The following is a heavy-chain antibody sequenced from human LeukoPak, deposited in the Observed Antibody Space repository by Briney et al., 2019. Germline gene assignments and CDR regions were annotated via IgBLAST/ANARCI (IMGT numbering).Heavy chain of an antibody. CDR2: IKSKIHGGTT. V-gene: IGHV3-15*01. J-gene: IGHJ4*02. CDR1: GFSFSNAW. CDR3: AQHDYGDY. Sequence: GGSLRLSCAASGFSFSNAWMTWVRQAPGKGLEWVGRIKSKIHGGTTDYAAPVKGRFTISRDDSKNTLYLQINGLKTEDTAVYYCAQHDYGDYWGQGTLVTVSS.